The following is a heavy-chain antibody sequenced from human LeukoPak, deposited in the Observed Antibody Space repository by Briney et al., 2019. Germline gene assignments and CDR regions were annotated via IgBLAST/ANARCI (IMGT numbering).Heavy chain of an antibody. CDR1: GFTFSSYG. V-gene: IGHV3-33*01. Sequence: GGSLRLSCAASGFTFSSYGMHWVRQAPGKGLKWVAVIWYDGSNKYYADSVKGRFTISRDNFKNTLYLQMNSLRAEDTAVYYCARDSRQIDYWGQGTLVTVSS. J-gene: IGHJ4*02. CDR3: ARDSRQIDY. CDR2: IWYDGSNK.